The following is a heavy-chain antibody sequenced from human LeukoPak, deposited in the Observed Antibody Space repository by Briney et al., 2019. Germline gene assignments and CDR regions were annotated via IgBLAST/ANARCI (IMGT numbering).Heavy chain of an antibody. J-gene: IGHJ5*02. CDR1: GYTFTGCY. CDR2: INPNSGGT. D-gene: IGHD6-13*01. CDR3: ARDGIAAAGTRNWFDP. Sequence: ASVKVSCKASGYTFTGCYMHWVRQAPGQGLEWMGWINPNSGGTNYAQKFQGRVTMTRDTSISTAYMELSRLRSDDTAVYYCARDGIAAAGTRNWFDPWGQGTLVTVSS. V-gene: IGHV1-2*02.